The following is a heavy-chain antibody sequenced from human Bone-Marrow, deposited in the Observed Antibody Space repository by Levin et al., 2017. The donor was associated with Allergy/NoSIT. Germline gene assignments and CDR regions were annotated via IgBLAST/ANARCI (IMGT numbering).Heavy chain of an antibody. Sequence: ASVKVSCKGSGYSFTSYWIGWVRQMPGKGLEWMGIIYPGDSDTRYSPSFQGQVTISADKSISTAYLQWSSLKASDTAMYYCARLVDVFQRNWFDPWGQGTLVTVSS. CDR2: IYPGDSDT. J-gene: IGHJ5*02. CDR1: GYSFTSYW. V-gene: IGHV5-51*01. CDR3: ARLVDVFQRNWFDP. D-gene: IGHD2-2*01.